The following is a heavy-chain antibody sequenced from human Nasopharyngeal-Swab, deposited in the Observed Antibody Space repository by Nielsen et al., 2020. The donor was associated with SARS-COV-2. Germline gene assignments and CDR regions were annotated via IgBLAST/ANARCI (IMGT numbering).Heavy chain of an antibody. CDR2: IYHSGNT. CDR1: GGSISSGFYS. V-gene: IGHV4-30-2*01. CDR3: ARKYCNGDCYFDY. D-gene: IGHD2-21*02. Sequence: SETLSLICAVSGGSISSGFYSWSWIRQPPGKGLEWIGYIYHSGNTYYNPSLKSRVTISVDRSKNQFSLRLSSVTAADTAVYYCARKYCNGDCYFDYWGQGTLVTVSS. J-gene: IGHJ4*02.